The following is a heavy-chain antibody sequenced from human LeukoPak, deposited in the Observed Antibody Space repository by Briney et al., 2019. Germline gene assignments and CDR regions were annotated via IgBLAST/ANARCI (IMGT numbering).Heavy chain of an antibody. J-gene: IGHJ4*02. D-gene: IGHD7-27*01. CDR3: ASWGDF. V-gene: IGHV3-30-3*01. CDR2: ISSDGSDQ. Sequence: GGSLRLSCAASGFTFNKYDMHWIRQAPGKGLEWLAVISSDGSDQYYTDSVKGRFTISRDNSNNTLYLQLDSLRAEDTAVYYCASWGDFWGQGTLVTVSS. CDR1: GFTFNKYD.